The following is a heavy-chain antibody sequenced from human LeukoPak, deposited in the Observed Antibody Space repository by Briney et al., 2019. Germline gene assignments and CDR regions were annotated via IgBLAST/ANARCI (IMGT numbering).Heavy chain of an antibody. V-gene: IGHV3-7*01. CDR3: ARAPWIQLWSYYFDY. CDR2: IKQDGSEK. J-gene: IGHJ4*02. CDR1: GFTFSSCW. Sequence: PGGSLRLSCAASGFTFSSCWMSWVRQAPGKGLEWVANIKQDGSEKYYVDSVKGRFTMSRDNAKNSLYLQMNSLRAEDTAVYYCARAPWIQLWSYYFDYWGQGTLVTVSS. D-gene: IGHD5-18*01.